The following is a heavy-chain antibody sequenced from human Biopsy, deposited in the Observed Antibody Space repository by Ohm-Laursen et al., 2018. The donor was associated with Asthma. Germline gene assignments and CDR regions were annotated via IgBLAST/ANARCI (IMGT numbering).Heavy chain of an antibody. CDR1: GGSIKSHD. CDR3: ARLADCSGGACYSYGWFDP. CDR2: VSHTGST. J-gene: IGHJ5*02. V-gene: IGHV4-59*11. D-gene: IGHD2-15*01. Sequence: GTLSLTCSVSGGSIKSHDWTWIRLPPGKGLEYIGDVSHTGSTNYNPSLKSRVTMSLDASKSQFSLRLTSVTPADTAVYYCARLADCSGGACYSYGWFDPWGQGTRVTVSS.